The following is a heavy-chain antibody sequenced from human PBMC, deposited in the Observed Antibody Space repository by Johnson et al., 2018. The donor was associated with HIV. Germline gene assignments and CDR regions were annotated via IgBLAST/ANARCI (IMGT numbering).Heavy chain of an antibody. Sequence: VQLVESGGGVVQPGRSLRLSCAASGFTFSSYGMHWVRQAPGKGLEWVAVIWYDVRNKYYADSVKGRFTISRDNSKNTLYLQMNSLRAEDTAVYYCAKSGYSGSYDRMGAFDIWGQGTMVTVSS. CDR1: GFTFSSYG. D-gene: IGHD1-26*01. CDR2: IWYDVRNK. CDR3: AKSGYSGSYDRMGAFDI. V-gene: IGHV3-33*06. J-gene: IGHJ3*02.